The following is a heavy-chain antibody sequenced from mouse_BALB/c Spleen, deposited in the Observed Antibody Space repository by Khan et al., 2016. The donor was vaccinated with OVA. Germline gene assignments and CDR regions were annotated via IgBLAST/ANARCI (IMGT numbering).Heavy chain of an antibody. J-gene: IGHJ2*01. CDR2: IWGDGST. CDR1: GFSLTGYG. CDR3: ARGGTTVVGHCDY. Sequence: QVQLKQSGPGLVAPSQSLSITCTVSGFSLTGYGVNWVRQPPGKGLEWLGMIWGDGSTDYNSAPTSRLSISKDNSKSQAFLKMTSLPTDDTARYYCARGGTTVVGHCDYGGQGTTLTVSS. V-gene: IGHV2-6-7*01. D-gene: IGHD1-1*01.